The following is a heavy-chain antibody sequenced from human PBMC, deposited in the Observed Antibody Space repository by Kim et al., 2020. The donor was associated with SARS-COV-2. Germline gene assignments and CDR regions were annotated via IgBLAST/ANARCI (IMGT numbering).Heavy chain of an antibody. V-gene: IGHV3-33*01. CDR2: IWYDGSNK. D-gene: IGHD6-19*01. Sequence: GGSLRLSCAASGFSFSSYGMHWVRQAPGKGLEWVAVIWYDGSNKYYADSVKGRFTISRDNSKNTLYLQMNSLRAEDTAVYYCARAAGYSSGWSPDVWGQG. CDR1: GFSFSSYG. J-gene: IGHJ6*02. CDR3: ARAAGYSSGWSPDV.